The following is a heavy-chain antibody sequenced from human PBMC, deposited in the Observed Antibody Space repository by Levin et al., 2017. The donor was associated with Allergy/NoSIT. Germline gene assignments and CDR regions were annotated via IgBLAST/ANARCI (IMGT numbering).Heavy chain of an antibody. CDR1: GGSISSGSYY. Sequence: SETLSLTCTVSGGSISSGSYYWSWIRQPAGKGLEWIGRIYTSGSTNYNPSLKSRVTISVDTSKNQFSLKLSSVTAADTAVYYCAIRLGSGDYAYWGQGTLVTVSS. D-gene: IGHD4-17*01. V-gene: IGHV4-61*02. CDR2: IYTSGST. CDR3: AIRLGSGDYAY. J-gene: IGHJ4*02.